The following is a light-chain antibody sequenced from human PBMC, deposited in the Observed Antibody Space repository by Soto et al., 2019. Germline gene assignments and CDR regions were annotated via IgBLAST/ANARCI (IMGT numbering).Light chain of an antibody. Sequence: DIQMTQSPSTLSASVGDRVTITCRASQDIAIYLAWYQQKPGEAPNLLIHTASTLHGGVPSRFSGSGSGTDFTLTITSLQAEDFATYYCQQTRAYPSTFGGGTKVDI. V-gene: IGKV1-9*01. CDR3: QQTRAYPST. J-gene: IGKJ4*01. CDR2: TAS. CDR1: QDIAIY.